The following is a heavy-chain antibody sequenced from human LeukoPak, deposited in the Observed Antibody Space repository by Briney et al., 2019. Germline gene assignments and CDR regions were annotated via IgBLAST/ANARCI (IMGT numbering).Heavy chain of an antibody. V-gene: IGHV4-39*01. CDR2: IYYSGST. J-gene: IGHJ6*02. CDR3: VGQGYCSGGSCYRVVYCYYYGMDV. D-gene: IGHD2-15*01. Sequence: SETLSLTCTVSGGSISSSSYYWGWIRQPPGKGLEWIGSIYYSGSTYYNPSLKSRVTISVDTSKNQFSLKLSSVTAADTAVYYCVGQGYCSGGSCYRVVYCYYYGMDVWGQGTTVTVSS. CDR1: GGSISSSSYY.